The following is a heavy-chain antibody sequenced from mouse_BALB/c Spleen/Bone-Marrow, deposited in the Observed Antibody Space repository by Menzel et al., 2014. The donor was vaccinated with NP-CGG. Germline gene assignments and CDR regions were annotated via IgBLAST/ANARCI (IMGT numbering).Heavy chain of an antibody. D-gene: IGHD4-1*01. V-gene: IGHV14-3*02. Sequence: EVQLQESGAELVKPGASVKLSCTASGFNIKDTYMHWVKQRPEQGLEWIGRIDPANGNTKYDPKFQGKATITADTSSNTAYLQFSSLTSEDTAVYYCARWEYYAMDYWGQGTSVTVSS. CDR1: GFNIKDTY. J-gene: IGHJ4*01. CDR2: IDPANGNT. CDR3: ARWEYYAMDY.